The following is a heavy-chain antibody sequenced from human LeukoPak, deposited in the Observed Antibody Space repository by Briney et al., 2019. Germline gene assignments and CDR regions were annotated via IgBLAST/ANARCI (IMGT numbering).Heavy chain of an antibody. J-gene: IGHJ5*02. CDR3: ARGVHDYGDYVWFDP. V-gene: IGHV4-34*01. Sequence: PSETLSLTCAVYGGSFSGYYWSWIRQPPGKGLEWIGEINHSGSTNYSPSLKSRVTISVDTSKNQFSLKLSSVTAADTAVYYCARGVHDYGDYVWFDPWGQGTLVTVSP. CDR1: GGSFSGYY. CDR2: INHSGST. D-gene: IGHD4-17*01.